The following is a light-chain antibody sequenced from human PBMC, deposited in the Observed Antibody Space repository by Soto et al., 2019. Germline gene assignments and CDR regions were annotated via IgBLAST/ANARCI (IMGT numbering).Light chain of an antibody. V-gene: IGLV2-8*01. J-gene: IGLJ2*01. Sequence: QSALTQPPSASGSPGQSVTISCIGTSSDVGGYNYVSWYRQHPGKAPKLMIYEVSKRPTGVPDRFSGSKSGNTASLTVSGLQAENESDYDCSAYAASNSLGVFGGGTKRTVL. CDR1: SSDVGGYNY. CDR3: SAYAASNSLGV. CDR2: EVS.